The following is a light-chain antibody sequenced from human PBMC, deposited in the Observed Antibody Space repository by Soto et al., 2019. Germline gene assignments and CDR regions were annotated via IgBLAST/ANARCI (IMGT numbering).Light chain of an antibody. J-gene: IGLJ2*01. CDR2: EVN. V-gene: IGLV2-8*01. CDR1: SSDVGGYNF. Sequence: QSALTQPPSASGSPGQSVTISCTGTSSDVGGYNFVSWYQQPPGKAPKLMIYEVNKRPSGVPDRFSGSKSGNTASLTVSGLQAEDEADYYCSSYAGGNNVVFGGGTKVTV. CDR3: SSYAGGNNVV.